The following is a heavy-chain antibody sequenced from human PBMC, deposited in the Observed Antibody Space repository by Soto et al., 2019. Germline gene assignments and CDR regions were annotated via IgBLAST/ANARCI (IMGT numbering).Heavy chain of an antibody. D-gene: IGHD3-10*01. J-gene: IGHJ6*02. V-gene: IGHV1-24*01. Sequence: ASVKVSCKVSGYTLTELSMHWVRQAPGKGLEWMGGFDPEDGETIYAQKFQGRVTMTEDTSTDTACMELSSLRSEDTAVYYCATENMVRGVARVSYYYYGMDVWGQGTTVTVSS. CDR3: ATENMVRGVARVSYYYYGMDV. CDR2: FDPEDGET. CDR1: GYTLTELS.